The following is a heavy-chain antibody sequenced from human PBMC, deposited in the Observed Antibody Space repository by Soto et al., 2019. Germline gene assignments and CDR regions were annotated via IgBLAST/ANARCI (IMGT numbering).Heavy chain of an antibody. J-gene: IGHJ3*02. Sequence: QLHLVQSGAVVKKTGASVTVSCSASGYPVTAYYMHWVRQAPGRGLEWLGGINPATGAAKYTQTVQGRVTMTRDPSTSTVFMELSGRTSEDTAVFYWARGGGVGVAGSAAFEMWGQGTLVTVSS. V-gene: IGHV1-2*02. CDR3: ARGGGVGVAGSAAFEM. D-gene: IGHD3-3*01. CDR1: GYPVTAYY. CDR2: INPATGAA.